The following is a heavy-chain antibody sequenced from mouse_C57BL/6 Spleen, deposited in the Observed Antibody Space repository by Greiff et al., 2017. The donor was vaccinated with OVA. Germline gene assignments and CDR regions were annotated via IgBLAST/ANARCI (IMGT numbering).Heavy chain of an antibody. CDR3: ARYYSNFFDY. D-gene: IGHD2-5*01. CDR2: ISSGSSTI. Sequence: EVQLVESGGGLVKPGGSLKLSCAASGFTFSDYGMHWVRQAPEKGLEWVAYISSGSSTIYYADTVKGRFTISRDNAKNTLFLQMTSLRSEDTAMYYCARYYSNFFDYWGQGTTLTVSS. V-gene: IGHV5-17*01. J-gene: IGHJ2*01. CDR1: GFTFSDYG.